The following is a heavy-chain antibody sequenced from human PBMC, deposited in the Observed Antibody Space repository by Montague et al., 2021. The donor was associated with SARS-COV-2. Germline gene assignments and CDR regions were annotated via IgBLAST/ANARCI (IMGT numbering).Heavy chain of an antibody. CDR3: ARGGTVTTFFDPEGTRRYNWFDA. Sequence: SETLSLTCGVSGGSFSNYYWSWIRQPPGKGLEWIGEINHSGSTNYNPSLKSRVTISVDTSKNQFSLKLSSVTAADTAVYYCARGGTVTTFFDPEGTRRYNWFDAWGQGTLVTVSS. CDR1: GGSFSNYY. D-gene: IGHD4-17*01. CDR2: INHSGST. J-gene: IGHJ5*02. V-gene: IGHV4-34*01.